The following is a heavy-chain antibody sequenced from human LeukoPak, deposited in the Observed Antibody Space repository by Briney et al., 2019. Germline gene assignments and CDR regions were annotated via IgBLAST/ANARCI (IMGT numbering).Heavy chain of an antibody. J-gene: IGHJ4*02. CDR2: INPNSGGT. Sequence: ASVKVSCKSSGYAFTGYYMRWVRQAPGQGLEWMGWINPNSGGTNYAQKFQGRVTMTRDTSISTAYMELNKLRSDDTAVYYCARDAPGYCTTTSCYPHDWGQGTLVTVSS. D-gene: IGHD2-2*01. V-gene: IGHV1-2*02. CDR1: GYAFTGYY. CDR3: ARDAPGYCTTTSCYPHD.